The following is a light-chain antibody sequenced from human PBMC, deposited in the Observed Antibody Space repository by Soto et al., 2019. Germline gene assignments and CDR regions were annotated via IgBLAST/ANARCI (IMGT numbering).Light chain of an antibody. CDR2: GAS. V-gene: IGKV3-20*01. CDR1: KSFSRSY. J-gene: IGKJ1*01. CDR3: QQYGSYSRT. Sequence: EILLTQSPDTLSLSPGERATLSCRASKSFSRSYLAWYQQKPGQAPRLLIYGASSRDTGIPDRFSGSGSGTDFTLTISRLEPEDFGVYYCQQYGSYSRTFGQGTKVDIK.